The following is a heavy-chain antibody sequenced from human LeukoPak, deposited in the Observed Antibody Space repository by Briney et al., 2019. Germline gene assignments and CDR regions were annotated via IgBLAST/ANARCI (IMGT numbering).Heavy chain of an antibody. CDR1: GGSFSDYY. D-gene: IGHD3-10*01. Sequence: SETLSLTCAVYGGSFSDYYWSWIRQPPGKGLEWIGEINHSGSTNYNPSLKSRVTISVDTSKNQFSLKLSSVTAADTAVYYCARLIRRFGVFNWFDPWGQGTLVTVSS. J-gene: IGHJ5*02. CDR3: ARLIRRFGVFNWFDP. V-gene: IGHV4-34*01. CDR2: INHSGST.